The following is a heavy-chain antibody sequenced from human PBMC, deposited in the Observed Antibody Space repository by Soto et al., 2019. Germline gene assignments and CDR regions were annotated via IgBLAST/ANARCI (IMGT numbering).Heavy chain of an antibody. Sequence: QITLKESGPTLVKPTQTLTLTCTFSGFSLTPTAVGVNWIRQPPGKALEWLALIYWDDNNQYNPSLKSRLTVTKDTSKNQVVLTMTNMDPVDTATYYCAHGSGWLSDYWGQGTLVTVSS. CDR2: IYWDDNN. V-gene: IGHV2-5*02. J-gene: IGHJ4*02. CDR3: AHGSGWLSDY. D-gene: IGHD6-19*01. CDR1: GFSLTPTAVG.